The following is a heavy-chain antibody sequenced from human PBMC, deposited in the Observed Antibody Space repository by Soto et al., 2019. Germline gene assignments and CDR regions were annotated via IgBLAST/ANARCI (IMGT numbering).Heavy chain of an antibody. CDR3: ARRGGSNDYYYYGMDV. Sequence: GESLKISCKGSGYSFTSYWISWVRQMPGKGLEWMGRIDPSDSYTNYSPSFQGHVTISADKSISTAYLQWSSLKASDTAMYYCARRGGSNDYYYYGMDVWGQGTTVTVSS. J-gene: IGHJ6*02. D-gene: IGHD6-13*01. CDR2: IDPSDSYT. CDR1: GYSFTSYW. V-gene: IGHV5-10-1*01.